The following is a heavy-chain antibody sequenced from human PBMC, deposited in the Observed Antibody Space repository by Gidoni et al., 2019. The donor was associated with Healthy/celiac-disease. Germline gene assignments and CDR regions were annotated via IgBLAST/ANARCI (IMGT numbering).Heavy chain of an antibody. CDR1: GGSFSGYY. CDR2: INHSGST. V-gene: IGHV4-34*01. D-gene: IGHD2-15*01. J-gene: IGHJ3*02. CDR3: ARTIRYCSGGSCYNPSRGPYAFDI. Sequence: QVQLQQWGAGLLKPSETLSLTCAVYGGSFSGYYWRWIRQPPGKGLEWIGEINHSGSTNYNPSLKSRVTISVDTSKNQFSLKLSSVTAADTAVYYCARTIRYCSGGSCYNPSRGPYAFDIWGQGTMVTVSS.